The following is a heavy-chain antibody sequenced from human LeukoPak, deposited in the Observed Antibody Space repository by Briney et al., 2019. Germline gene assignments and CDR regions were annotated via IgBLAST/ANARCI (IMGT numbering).Heavy chain of an antibody. CDR3: TRGVVPAATWFDP. CDR2: IRSKANSYAT. CDR1: GFTFSGSA. J-gene: IGHJ5*02. V-gene: IGHV3-73*01. Sequence: GGSLRLSCAASGFTFSGSAMLWVRQASGKGLEWVGRIRSKANSYATAYAASVKGRFTISRDDSKNTAYLQMNRLKTEDTAVYYCTRGVVPAATWFDPWGQGTLVTVSS. D-gene: IGHD2-2*01.